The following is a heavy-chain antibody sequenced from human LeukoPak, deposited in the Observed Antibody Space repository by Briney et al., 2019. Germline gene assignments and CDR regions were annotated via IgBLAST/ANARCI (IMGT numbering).Heavy chain of an antibody. CDR1: GFTFSSYW. V-gene: IGHV3-7*01. Sequence: SGGSLRLSCAASGFTFSSYWMSWVRQAPGKGLEWVANIKQDGSEKYYVDSVKGRFTISRDNAKNSLYLQMNSLRAEDTAVYYCARDRRGYGDYLINDAFDIWGQGTMVTVSS. CDR2: IKQDGSEK. J-gene: IGHJ3*02. CDR3: ARDRRGYGDYLINDAFDI. D-gene: IGHD4-17*01.